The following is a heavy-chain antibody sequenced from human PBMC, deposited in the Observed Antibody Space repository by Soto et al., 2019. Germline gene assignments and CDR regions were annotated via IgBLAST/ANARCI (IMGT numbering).Heavy chain of an antibody. CDR3: TRVAVGANYGCMDV. V-gene: IGHV3-73*02. CDR2: IRSKANSYAT. Sequence: EVQLVESGGGLVQPGGSLKLSCAASGFTFSGSAMHWVRQASGKGLEWVGRIRSKANSYATAYAASVKGRFTISRDDSKNTAYLQMNSLKTEDTAVYYCTRVAVGANYGCMDVWGQGTTVTVSS. J-gene: IGHJ6*02. CDR1: GFTFSGSA. D-gene: IGHD1-26*01.